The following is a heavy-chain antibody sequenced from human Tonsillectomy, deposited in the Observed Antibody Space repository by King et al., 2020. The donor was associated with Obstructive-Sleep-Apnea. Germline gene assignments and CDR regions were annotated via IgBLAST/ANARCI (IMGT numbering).Heavy chain of an antibody. Sequence: VQLVESGGGLVQPGGSLRLSCAASGFTFSTYAMTWVRQAPGKGLEWVSSISGSGGTTYYADSVKGRFAISRDNSKNTLFLQMNSLRAEDTAVYYCAKDMVWRYDSSGYSRSLSGSYYYGMDVWGQGTTVTVSS. V-gene: IGHV3-23*04. CDR3: AKDMVWRYDSSGYSRSLSGSYYYGMDV. D-gene: IGHD3-22*01. CDR1: GFTFSTYA. CDR2: ISGSGGTT. J-gene: IGHJ6*02.